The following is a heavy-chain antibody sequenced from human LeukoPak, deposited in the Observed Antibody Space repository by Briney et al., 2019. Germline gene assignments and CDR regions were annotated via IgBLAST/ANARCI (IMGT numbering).Heavy chain of an antibody. D-gene: IGHD3-22*01. Sequence: GGSLRLSCAASGFTFSSYAMTWVRQAPGKGLEWVSGISGSGRSTYYADSVKGRFTISRDNSRNTLYLQMNSLRAEDTAAYYCGKSNFDSSAHFDYWGQGTLVTVSS. CDR1: GFTFSSYA. V-gene: IGHV3-23*01. CDR3: GKSNFDSSAHFDY. J-gene: IGHJ4*02. CDR2: ISGSGRST.